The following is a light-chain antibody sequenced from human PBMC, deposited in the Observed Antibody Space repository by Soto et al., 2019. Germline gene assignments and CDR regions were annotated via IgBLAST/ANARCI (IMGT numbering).Light chain of an antibody. Sequence: QSVLTQPASVSGSPGQSITISCTGTDSDVGGYNYVSWYQQHPGKAPKLMIYEVTKRPSGISYRFSGSKSGNTASLTISGLQAEDESDYYCSSYTSISTLVFGGGTQLTVL. CDR3: SSYTSISTLV. CDR2: EVT. J-gene: IGLJ2*01. CDR1: DSDVGGYNY. V-gene: IGLV2-14*01.